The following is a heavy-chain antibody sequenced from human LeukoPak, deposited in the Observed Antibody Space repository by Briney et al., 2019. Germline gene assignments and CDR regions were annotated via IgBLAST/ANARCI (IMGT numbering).Heavy chain of an antibody. CDR2: IRYDGSSK. Sequence: GGSLRLSCAASGFIFSSYGMHWVRQAPGKGLEWVAFIRYDGSSKYYIDSVKGRFTISRDNSKNTLYLQMNSLRPVDTAVYYCAQVAGTDYFDYWGQGTLVTVSS. J-gene: IGHJ4*02. CDR1: GFIFSSYG. D-gene: IGHD6-19*01. V-gene: IGHV3-30*02. CDR3: AQVAGTDYFDY.